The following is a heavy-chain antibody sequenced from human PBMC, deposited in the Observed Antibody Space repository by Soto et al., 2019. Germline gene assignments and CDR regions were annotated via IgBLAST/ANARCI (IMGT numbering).Heavy chain of an antibody. J-gene: IGHJ3*02. V-gene: IGHV1-58*01. CDR1: GFTFTSSA. Sequence: SVKVSCKASGFTFTSSAVQWVRQARGQRLEWIGWIVVGSGNTNYAQKFQERVTITRDMSTSTAYMELSSLRSEDTAVYYCAAQADSYGYAFDIWGQGTMVTVS. CDR2: IVVGSGNT. D-gene: IGHD5-18*01. CDR3: AAQADSYGYAFDI.